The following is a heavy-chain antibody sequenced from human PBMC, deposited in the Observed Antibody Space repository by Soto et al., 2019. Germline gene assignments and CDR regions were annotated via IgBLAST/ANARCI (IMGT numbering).Heavy chain of an antibody. Sequence: PSETLSLTCTVSGGSISSGGYYWSWIRQHPGKGLEWIGYIYYSGSTYYNPSLKSRVTISVDTSKNQFSLKLSSVTAADTAVYCCARETALTTVTTPSAAPGYYYYYYMDVWGKGTTVTVSS. D-gene: IGHD4-17*01. J-gene: IGHJ6*03. CDR1: GGSISSGGYY. V-gene: IGHV4-31*03. CDR3: ARETALTTVTTPSAAPGYYYYYYMDV. CDR2: IYYSGST.